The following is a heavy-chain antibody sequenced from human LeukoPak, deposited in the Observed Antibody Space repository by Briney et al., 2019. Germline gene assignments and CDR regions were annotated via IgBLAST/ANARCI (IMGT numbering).Heavy chain of an antibody. D-gene: IGHD3-22*01. V-gene: IGHV4-4*02. CDR2: VVHSGST. CDR1: GGSISSNKW. CDR3: TRRDYYDNSDDNYHSFEY. J-gene: IGHJ4*02. Sequence: SGTLSLTCAVSGGSISSNKWWSWLRQAPGKGLEWLGEVVHSGSTNYNPSLKSRVTISVDKSKNQFSLRLNSVTAADTAVYYCTRRDYYDNSDDNYHSFEYWGQGTLVTVSS.